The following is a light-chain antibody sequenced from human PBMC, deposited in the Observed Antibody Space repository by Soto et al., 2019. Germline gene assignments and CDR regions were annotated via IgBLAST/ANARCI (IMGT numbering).Light chain of an antibody. V-gene: IGLV2-14*01. J-gene: IGLJ2*01. CDR3: SSYSRSSTLV. CDR2: DVS. CDR1: SSDVGGYNY. Sequence: QSVRTQTASVSGSPGQACSFACAGTSSDVGGYNYVSWYQQHPGKAPKLMIYDVSNRPSGVSNRFSGSKSGNTASLTISGLPAEDEADYYCSSYSRSSTLVFGGGTKVTVL.